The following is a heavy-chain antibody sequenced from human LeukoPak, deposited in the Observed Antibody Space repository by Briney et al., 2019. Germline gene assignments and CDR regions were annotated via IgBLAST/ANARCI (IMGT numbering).Heavy chain of an antibody. V-gene: IGHV1-69*13. Sequence: ASVKVSCKASGGTFSTYAISWVRQAPGQGLEWMGGILPIFGTANYAPEFQGRVTITADESTSTAYMELSSLRSEDTAVYYCARSFQSSGWYHDYWGQGTLVTVSS. D-gene: IGHD6-19*01. J-gene: IGHJ4*02. CDR2: ILPIFGTA. CDR1: GGTFSTYA. CDR3: ARSFQSSGWYHDY.